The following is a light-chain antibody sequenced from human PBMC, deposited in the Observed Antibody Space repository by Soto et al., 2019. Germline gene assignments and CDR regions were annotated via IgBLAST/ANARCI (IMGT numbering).Light chain of an antibody. Sequence: DIQMTQCPSTLSASVGDRVTITFRASQSISSWLAWYQQKPGKAPKLLIYDASSLESGVPSRFSGSGSGTEFTLTISSLQPDDFATYYCQQYNSYWTFGQGTKVDIK. CDR3: QQYNSYWT. CDR2: DAS. V-gene: IGKV1-5*01. CDR1: QSISSW. J-gene: IGKJ1*01.